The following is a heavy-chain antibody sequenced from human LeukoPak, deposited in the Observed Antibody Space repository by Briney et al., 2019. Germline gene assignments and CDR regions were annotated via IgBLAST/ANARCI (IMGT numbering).Heavy chain of an antibody. CDR1: GFTFSSYA. CDR3: ATVHDSSLDY. J-gene: IGHJ4*02. V-gene: IGHV3-7*01. D-gene: IGHD1-1*01. CDR2: IKQDGSEK. Sequence: GGSLRLSCAASGFTFSSYAMSWVRQAPGKGLEWAANIKQDGSEKYYVDSVKGRFTISRDNAKNSLYLQMNSLRAEDTAVYYCATVHDSSLDYWGQGTLVTVSS.